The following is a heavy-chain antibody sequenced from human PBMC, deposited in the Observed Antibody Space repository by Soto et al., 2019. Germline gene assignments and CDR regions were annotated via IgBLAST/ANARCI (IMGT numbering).Heavy chain of an antibody. Sequence: EVKLEESGGGLVQTGGSLRLSCAVSGFTFSAYWMRWGRQAPGKGLEGVANIKDDGSQTYYVDSVKGRFTISRDNAQNSMYLHINSLRAEDTAVYYCATAVRGSAWSYWGQGTLVTVSS. J-gene: IGHJ4*02. CDR3: ATAVRGSAWSY. D-gene: IGHD6-19*01. CDR1: GFTFSAYW. V-gene: IGHV3-7*01. CDR2: IKDDGSQT.